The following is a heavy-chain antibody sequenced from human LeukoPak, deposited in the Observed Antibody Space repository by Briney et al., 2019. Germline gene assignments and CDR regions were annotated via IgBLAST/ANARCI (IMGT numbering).Heavy chain of an antibody. J-gene: IGHJ4*02. CDR1: GYIFANYG. D-gene: IGHD3-10*01. CDR3: AREPISSGTYYPRSDY. Sequence: ASVKVSCKASGYIFANYGFAWVRQAPGQGLEWMGWINPYNGNTKYSQKLQGRVTVTTDTSTSTAYMELRSLASDETAVYYCAREPISSGTYYPRSDYWGQGTLVTVSS. CDR2: INPYNGNT. V-gene: IGHV1-18*01.